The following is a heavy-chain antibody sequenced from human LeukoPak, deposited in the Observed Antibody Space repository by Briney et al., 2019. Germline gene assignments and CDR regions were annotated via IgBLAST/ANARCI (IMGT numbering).Heavy chain of an antibody. V-gene: IGHV4-34*01. Sequence: SETLSLTCAVYGGSFSGYYWSWIRQPPGKGLEWIGEINHSGSTNCNPSLKSRVTISVDTSKNQFSLKLSSVTAADTAVYYCASKNSSGWSDYWGQGTLVTVSS. J-gene: IGHJ4*02. CDR2: INHSGST. CDR1: GGSFSGYY. CDR3: ASKNSSGWSDY. D-gene: IGHD6-19*01.